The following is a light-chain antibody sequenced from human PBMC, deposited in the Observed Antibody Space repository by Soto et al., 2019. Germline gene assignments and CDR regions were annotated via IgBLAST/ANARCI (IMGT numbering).Light chain of an antibody. Sequence: QSALTQPASVSGSPGQSITISCTGTSSDVGAYNYVSWYQQHPGKAPKLMISEVSKRPSGVSNRFSGSKSGNTASLTISGLQDEDEAHHYCSSFTSSNTVVFGGGTKVTVL. V-gene: IGLV2-14*01. J-gene: IGLJ2*01. CDR3: SSFTSSNTVV. CDR1: SSDVGAYNY. CDR2: EVS.